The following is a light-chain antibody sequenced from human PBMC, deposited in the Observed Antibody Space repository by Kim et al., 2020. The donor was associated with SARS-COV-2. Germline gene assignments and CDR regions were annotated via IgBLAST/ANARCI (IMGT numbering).Light chain of an antibody. CDR1: QDISRY. CDR2: TAS. CDR3: QQTYSAPRT. V-gene: IGKV1-39*01. Sequence: DIQMTQSPSSLSASVGDRVTITCRASQDISRYLNSYQQKPGKAPKLLIYTASSLQSGVPSRFTGSGSETDFTLTISSLQPEDFATYYCQQTYSAPRTFGQGTKVDIK. J-gene: IGKJ1*01.